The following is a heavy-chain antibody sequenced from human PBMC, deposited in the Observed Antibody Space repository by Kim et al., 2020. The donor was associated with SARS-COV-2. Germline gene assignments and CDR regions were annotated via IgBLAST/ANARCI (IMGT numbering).Heavy chain of an antibody. CDR3: ARDHHFDWLLSIDY. V-gene: IGHV1-18*01. J-gene: IGHJ4*02. D-gene: IGHD3-9*01. Sequence: QKLQGRVTMTTDTSTSTAYMELRSLRSDDTAVYYCARDHHFDWLLSIDYWGQGTLVTVSS.